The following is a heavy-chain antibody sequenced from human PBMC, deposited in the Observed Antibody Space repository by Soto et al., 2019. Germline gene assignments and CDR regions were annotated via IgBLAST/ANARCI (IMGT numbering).Heavy chain of an antibody. CDR3: ASHQYSSSWYGGY. J-gene: IGHJ4*02. CDR1: GFTFSSYW. D-gene: IGHD6-13*01. Sequence: LRLSCAASGFTFSSYWMHWVRQAPGKGLVWVSRINGDGSSTTYEDSVKGRFTISRDSAKNTLYLQMNSLRVEDTAVYYCASHQYSSSWYGGYWGQGTLVTVSS. CDR2: INGDGSST. V-gene: IGHV3-74*01.